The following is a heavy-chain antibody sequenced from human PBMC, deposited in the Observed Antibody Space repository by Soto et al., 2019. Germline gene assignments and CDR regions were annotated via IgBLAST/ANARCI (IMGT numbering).Heavy chain of an antibody. J-gene: IGHJ6*02. CDR2: IYYSGST. CDR1: GGSVSSGSYY. Sequence: SETLSLTCTVSGGSVSSGSYYWSWIRQPPGKGLEWIGYIYYSGSTNYNPSLKSRVTISVDTSKNQFSLKLSSVTAADAGVYYCSRLGEDCSSTSCYLGYYYAMDVWGQGTTVTVSS. V-gene: IGHV4-61*01. CDR3: SRLGEDCSSTSCYLGYYYAMDV. D-gene: IGHD2-2*01.